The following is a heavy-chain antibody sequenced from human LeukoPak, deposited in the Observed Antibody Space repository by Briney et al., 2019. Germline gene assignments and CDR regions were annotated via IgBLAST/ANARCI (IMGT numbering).Heavy chain of an antibody. CDR1: GYSFPTYW. CDR2: IFPADSDT. Sequence: GESLKISWKGSGYSFPTYWIGWVRQMPGKGLEWMGIIFPADSDTRYSPSFQGQVTISADKSISTAYLQWSSLKASDTAIYYCARHVYPDYWGQGTLVTVSS. J-gene: IGHJ4*02. V-gene: IGHV5-51*01. CDR3: ARHVYPDY.